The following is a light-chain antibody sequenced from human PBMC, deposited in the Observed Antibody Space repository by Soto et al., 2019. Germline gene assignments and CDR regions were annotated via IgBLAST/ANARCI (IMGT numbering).Light chain of an antibody. J-gene: IGKJ3*01. Sequence: DIQMTQSPSTLSGSVGDRVTITCRASQTISSWLAWYQQKPGKAPKLLIYKASTLKSGVPSRFSGSGSGTDFTLTISSLQPEDIATYYCQQYNDLPRFGPGTKVDIK. CDR2: KAS. V-gene: IGKV1-5*03. CDR1: QTISSW. CDR3: QQYNDLPR.